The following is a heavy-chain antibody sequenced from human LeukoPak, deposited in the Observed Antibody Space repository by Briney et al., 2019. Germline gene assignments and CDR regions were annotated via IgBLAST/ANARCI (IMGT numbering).Heavy chain of an antibody. J-gene: IGHJ5*02. D-gene: IGHD6-13*01. CDR2: VHYRGTT. V-gene: IGHV4-30-4*01. CDR3: ARDWQLAS. Sequence: SETLSLTCSVSGGSINSGDKYWSWIRQPPGKGLEWIGYVHYRGTTHYNPSLKSRLTISLDTSKNQFSLKLSSVTAADTAVYYCARDWQLASWGQGTLITVSS. CDR1: GGSINSGDKY.